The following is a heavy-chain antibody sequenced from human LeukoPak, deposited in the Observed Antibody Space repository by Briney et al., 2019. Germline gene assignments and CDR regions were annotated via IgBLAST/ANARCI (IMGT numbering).Heavy chain of an antibody. J-gene: IGHJ6*03. D-gene: IGHD3-16*01. CDR3: ARHRPGGSPWPPDYYYYMDV. CDR1: GGTFSSYA. V-gene: IGHV1-69*05. Sequence: GASVKVSCKASGGTFSSYAISWVRQAPGQGLEWMGRIIPIFGTANYAQKFQGRVTITTDVSTSTAYMELSSLRSEDTAVYYCARHRPGGSPWPPDYYYYMDVWGKGTTVTVSS. CDR2: IIPIFGTA.